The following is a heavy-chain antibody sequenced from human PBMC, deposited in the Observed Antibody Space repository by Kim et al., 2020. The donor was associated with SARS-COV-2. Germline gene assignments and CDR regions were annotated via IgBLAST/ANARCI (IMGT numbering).Heavy chain of an antibody. J-gene: IGHJ4*02. V-gene: IGHV4-39*01. D-gene: IGHD3-10*01. CDR3: ARRPYGSGSYSYYFDY. Sequence: LKSRVTISVDTSKNQFSLKLSSVTAADTAVYYCARRPYGSGSYSYYFDYWGQGTLVTVSS.